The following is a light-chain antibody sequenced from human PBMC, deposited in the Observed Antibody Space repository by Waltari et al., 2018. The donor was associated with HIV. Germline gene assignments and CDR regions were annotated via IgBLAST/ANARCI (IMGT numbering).Light chain of an antibody. J-gene: IGKJ4*01. CDR3: QQHSDWPLT. CDR2: GAS. Sequence: EIVMTQSPATLSVSPGGGATLSCRDSQNVGGALAWYQLKPGHAAGLLIYGASTRATGIPARFGASGSGTEFTLTISGLQSEDFALYCCQQHSDWPLTFGGGTNVEIK. CDR1: QNVGGA. V-gene: IGKV3-15*01.